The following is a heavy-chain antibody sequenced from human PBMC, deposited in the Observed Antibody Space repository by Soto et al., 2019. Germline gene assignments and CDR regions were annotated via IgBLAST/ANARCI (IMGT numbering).Heavy chain of an antibody. J-gene: IGHJ3*02. CDR3: ARGSTVGDAFDI. V-gene: IGHV4-61*01. CDR2: IYYSGST. D-gene: IGHD4-17*01. CDR1: GGSVSSGSYY. Sequence: PSETLSLTCTVSGGSVSSGSYYWSWIRQPPGKGLEWIGYIYYSGSTNYNPSLKSRVTISVGTSKNQFSLKLSSVTAADTAVYYCARGSTVGDAFDIWGQGTMVTVSS.